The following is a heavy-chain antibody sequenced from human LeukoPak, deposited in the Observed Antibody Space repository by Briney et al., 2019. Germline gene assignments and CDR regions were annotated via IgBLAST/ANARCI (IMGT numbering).Heavy chain of an antibody. D-gene: IGHD3-9*01. CDR2: FYYSGST. Sequence: SETLSLTCTVSGGSISSNYWSWMRQLPGKGLEWIGYFYYSGSTTYNPSLKSRVTISVDTSRNQFSLKLSSVTAADTAIYYCARHEGVTGYYPLDYWGQGTLVTVSS. J-gene: IGHJ4*02. V-gene: IGHV4-59*08. CDR3: ARHEGVTGYYPLDY. CDR1: GGSISSNY.